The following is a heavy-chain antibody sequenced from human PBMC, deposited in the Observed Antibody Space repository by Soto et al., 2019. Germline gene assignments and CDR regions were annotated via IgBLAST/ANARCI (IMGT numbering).Heavy chain of an antibody. CDR2: ISGSGDRT. CDR3: AKGGYFGTFDY. CDR1: GFTFSSYA. Sequence: GGSLRLSCAASGFTFSSYAMSWVRQVPGKGLEWVSTISGSGDRTYNADSVKGRFTISRDSSKKTLYLQMNSLRAEDTAVYYCAKGGYFGTFDYWGQGTLVTVSS. D-gene: IGHD1-1*01. V-gene: IGHV3-23*01. J-gene: IGHJ4*02.